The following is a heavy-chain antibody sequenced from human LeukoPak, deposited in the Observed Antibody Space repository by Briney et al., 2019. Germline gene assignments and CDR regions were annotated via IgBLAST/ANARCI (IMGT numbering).Heavy chain of an antibody. V-gene: IGHV1-69*04. CDR3: ARSAGYCSGGSCYYYGMDV. J-gene: IGHJ6*02. CDR2: IIPILGIA. Sequence: SVKVSCKASGGTFSSYAISWVRQAPGQGLEWMGRIIPILGIANYAQKFQGRVTITADKSTSTAYMELSSLRSEDTAVYYCARSAGYCSGGSCYYYGMDVWGQGTTVTVPS. CDR1: GGTFSSYA. D-gene: IGHD2-15*01.